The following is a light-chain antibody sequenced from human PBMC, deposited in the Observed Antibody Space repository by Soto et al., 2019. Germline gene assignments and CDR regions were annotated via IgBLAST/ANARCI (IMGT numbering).Light chain of an antibody. V-gene: IGKV3-15*01. J-gene: IGKJ1*01. CDR1: QSVSSG. Sequence: EIVMTQSPATLSVSPGERATLSCRASQSVSSGLAWYQQKPGQAPRLLIYGASTRATGISARFSGSGSGTEFILTLSSLQSEDFAVYYCQQYSRWPRRFGLGTKVEMK. CDR3: QQYSRWPRR. CDR2: GAS.